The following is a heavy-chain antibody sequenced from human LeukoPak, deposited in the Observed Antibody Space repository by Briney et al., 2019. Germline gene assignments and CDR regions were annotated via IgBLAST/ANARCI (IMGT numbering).Heavy chain of an antibody. V-gene: IGHV3-23*01. CDR1: GFTFSSYA. D-gene: IGHD1-26*01. Sequence: GGSLRLSCAASGFTFSSYAMSWVRQAPGKELEWVSAISGSGGSTYYADSVKGRFTISRDNSKNTLYLQMNSLRAEDTAVYYCAKRGSESYYNWFDPWGQGTLVTVSS. J-gene: IGHJ5*02. CDR3: AKRGSESYYNWFDP. CDR2: ISGSGGST.